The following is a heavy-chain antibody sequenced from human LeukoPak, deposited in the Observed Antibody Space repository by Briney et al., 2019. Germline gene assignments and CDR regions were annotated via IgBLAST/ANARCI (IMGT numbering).Heavy chain of an antibody. D-gene: IGHD4-17*01. CDR1: GGSISSGGYY. V-gene: IGHV4-31*03. CDR3: ARDRAEYGDSGLYFYCGMDV. Sequence: SETLSLTCSVSGGSISSGGYYWSWIRQHPGKGMESIVYIDYSGGAYDEPSLKSRVTISLDTSKNQFSLRMTSVTAADTAVYYCARDRAEYGDSGLYFYCGMDVWGQGTTVTVS. J-gene: IGHJ6*02. CDR2: IDYSGGA.